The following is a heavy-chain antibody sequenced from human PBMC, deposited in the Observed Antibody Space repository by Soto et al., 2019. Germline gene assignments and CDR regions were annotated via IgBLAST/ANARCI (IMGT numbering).Heavy chain of an antibody. V-gene: IGHV4-30-4*01. D-gene: IGHD2-2*01. CDR2: IYYSGST. CDR3: ARGQYCSSTSCYPPAYGMDV. Sequence: SETLSLTCTVSGGSISSGDYYWSWIRQPPGKGLEWIGYIYYSGSTYYNPSLKSRVTISVDTSKNQFSLKLSSVTAADTAVYYCARGQYCSSTSCYPPAYGMDVWGQGTTVTVSS. J-gene: IGHJ6*02. CDR1: GGSISSGDYY.